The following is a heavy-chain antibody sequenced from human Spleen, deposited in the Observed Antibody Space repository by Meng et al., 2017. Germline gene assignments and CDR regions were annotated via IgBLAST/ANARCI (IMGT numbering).Heavy chain of an antibody. V-gene: IGHV1-46*01. J-gene: IGHJ4*02. D-gene: IGHD3-16*01. CDR1: GYTFTNYY. Sequence: ASVKVSCKASGYTFTNYYMHWVRQAPGQGLEWMAIINPSGDARSYADNFQGRVTVTRDTSTSTVYMELTSLRSEDTAVYYCARDLEEGGEGPNYLGYWGQGTLVTVSS. CDR3: ARDLEEGGEGPNYLGY. CDR2: INPSGDAR.